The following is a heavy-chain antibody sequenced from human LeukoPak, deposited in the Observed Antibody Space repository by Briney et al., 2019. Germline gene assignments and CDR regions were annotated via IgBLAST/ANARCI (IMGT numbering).Heavy chain of an antibody. CDR2: IYHSGST. D-gene: IGHD3-22*01. Sequence: PSETLSLTCTVSGYSISSGYYWGWIRQPPGKGLEWIGSIYHSGSTYYNPSLKSRVTISVDTSKNQFSLKLSSVTAADTAVYYCARTRDYDSSGYYYRHAFDIWGQGTMVTVSS. V-gene: IGHV4-38-2*02. CDR3: ARTRDYDSSGYYYRHAFDI. CDR1: GYSISSGYY. J-gene: IGHJ3*02.